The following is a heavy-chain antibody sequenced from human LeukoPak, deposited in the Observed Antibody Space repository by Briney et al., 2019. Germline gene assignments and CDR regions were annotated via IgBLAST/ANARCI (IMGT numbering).Heavy chain of an antibody. D-gene: IGHD3-10*01. Sequence: GRSLRLSCATSGFRFSSYAFYWIRQAPGKGLEWLTLISYDGNDKYYADSVKGRFSISRDNSKSMVFLQMNSLRPEDTAVYFCAVLTTLHIAVRPGDEYMDVWGKGTTVTVSS. CDR1: GFRFSSYA. CDR2: ISYDGNDK. CDR3: AVLTTLHIAVRPGDEYMDV. V-gene: IGHV3-30*04. J-gene: IGHJ6*03.